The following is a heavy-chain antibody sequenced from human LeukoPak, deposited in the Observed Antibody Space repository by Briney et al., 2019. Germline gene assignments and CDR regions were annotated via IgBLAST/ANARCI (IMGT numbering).Heavy chain of an antibody. CDR1: GYTVTSYY. CDR2: LNPSGGGS. J-gene: IGHJ6*02. V-gene: IGHV1-46*01. D-gene: IGHD5-24*01. Sequence: ASAKVSCKASGYTVTSYYMHWVRQAPGQGLEWMAILNPSGGGSNYAQKFQGRATLTRATSTGTVYMELSSLRSEDTAVYYCASVYKHGMDVWGQGTTVIVS. CDR3: ASVYKHGMDV.